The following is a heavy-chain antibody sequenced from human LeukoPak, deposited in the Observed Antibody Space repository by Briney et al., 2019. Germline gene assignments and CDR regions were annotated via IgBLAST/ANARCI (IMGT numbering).Heavy chain of an antibody. J-gene: IGHJ4*02. D-gene: IGHD2-2*01. V-gene: IGHV4-61*02. CDR2: IYTSGST. CDR3: ASLVVVPAAMVSYFDY. CDR1: GGSISSGSYY. Sequence: KPSETLSLTCTISGGSISSGSYYWSWIRQPAGKGLEWIGRIYTSGSTNYNPSLKSRVTISVDTSKNQFSLKLSSVTVADTAVYYCASLVVVPAAMVSYFDYWGQGTLVTVSS.